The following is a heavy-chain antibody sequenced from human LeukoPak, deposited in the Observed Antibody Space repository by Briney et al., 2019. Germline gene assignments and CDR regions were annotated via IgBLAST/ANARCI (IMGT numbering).Heavy chain of an antibody. V-gene: IGHV1-18*01. D-gene: IGHD1-20*01. CDR2: ISAYNGNT. J-gene: IGHJ4*02. CDR1: GYTFTNYG. CDR3: ARDSRYNWNDGWDY. Sequence: GASVKVSCKASGYTFTNYGISWVRQAPGQGLEWMGWISAYNGNTNYAQKLQGRVTMTTDTSTSTAYMELRSLRSDDTAVYYCARDSRYNWNDGWDYWGQGALVTVSS.